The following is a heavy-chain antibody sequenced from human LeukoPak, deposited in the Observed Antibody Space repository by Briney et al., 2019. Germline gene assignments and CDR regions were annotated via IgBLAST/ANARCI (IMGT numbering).Heavy chain of an antibody. Sequence: GSLRLSCAASGFTFSSFAMTWVRQAPGKVLEWVSTVSGSAGRTDYADSVKGRFTISRDNLKNTLYLQMNGLRAEDTAVYYCAKNRGHCVDGVCHNYYYMDVWGRGTTVTVSS. CDR3: AKNRGHCVDGVCHNYYYMDV. D-gene: IGHD2-8*02. CDR1: GFTFSSFA. V-gene: IGHV3-23*01. J-gene: IGHJ6*03. CDR2: VSGSAGRT.